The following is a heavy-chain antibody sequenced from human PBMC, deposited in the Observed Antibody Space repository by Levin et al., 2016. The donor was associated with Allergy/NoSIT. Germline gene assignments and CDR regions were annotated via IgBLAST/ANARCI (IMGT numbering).Heavy chain of an antibody. CDR1: GYSFTSYW. V-gene: IGHV5-51*01. D-gene: IGHD5-24*01. CDR2: IYPGDSDT. J-gene: IGHJ4*02. CDR3: ARSSRDGYNSDFDY. Sequence: GGSLRLSCKGSGYSFTSYWIGWVRQMPGKGLEWMGIIYPGDSDTRYSPSFQGQVTISADKSISTAYLQWSSLKASDTAMYYCARSSRDGYNSDFDYWGQGTLVTVSS.